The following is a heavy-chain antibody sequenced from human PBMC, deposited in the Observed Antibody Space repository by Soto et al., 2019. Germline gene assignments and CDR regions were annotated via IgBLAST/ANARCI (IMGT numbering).Heavy chain of an antibody. V-gene: IGHV4-34*01. CDR3: ARGLPWGYCSGGSCLYFDY. CDR2: INHSGST. J-gene: IGHJ4*02. D-gene: IGHD2-15*01. CDR1: GGSFSGYY. Sequence: QVQLQQWGAGLLKPSETLSLTCAVYGGSFSGYYWSWIRQPPGKGLEWIGEINHSGSTNYNPSLKSRVTVSVDTSKNQFSLKLSSVTAADTAVYYCARGLPWGYCSGGSCLYFDYWGQGTLVTVSS.